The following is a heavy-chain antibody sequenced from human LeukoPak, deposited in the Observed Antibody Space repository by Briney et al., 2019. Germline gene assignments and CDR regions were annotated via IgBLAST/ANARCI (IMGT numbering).Heavy chain of an antibody. Sequence: ASVKVSCKASGYTFTSYGISWVRQAPGQGLEWMGWISAYNGNTNYAQKLQGRVTMTTDTSTSTAYMELRSLRSDDTAVYYCAREVVVVVAAYYGMDVRGQGTTVTVSS. CDR2: ISAYNGNT. V-gene: IGHV1-18*01. J-gene: IGHJ6*02. CDR1: GYTFTSYG. CDR3: AREVVVVVAAYYGMDV. D-gene: IGHD2-15*01.